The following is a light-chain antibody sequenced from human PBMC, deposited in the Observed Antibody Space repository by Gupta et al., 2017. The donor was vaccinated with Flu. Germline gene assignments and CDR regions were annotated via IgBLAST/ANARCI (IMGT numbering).Light chain of an antibody. V-gene: IGKV1-5*03. Sequence: DVHLTQSPSLLATFVGDRVTITCRASQNIEDWLAWYQQKPGTAPKLLISKASTLQSGVPSRFSGSGSGTDFTLTINNLQPDDSAIYICHQYYSYSPYTFGQGTKLLI. CDR3: HQYYSYSPYT. J-gene: IGKJ2*01. CDR2: KAS. CDR1: QNIEDW.